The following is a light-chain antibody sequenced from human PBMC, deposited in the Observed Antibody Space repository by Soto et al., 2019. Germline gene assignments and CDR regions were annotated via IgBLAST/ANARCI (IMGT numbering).Light chain of an antibody. V-gene: IGLV2-14*01. CDR3: SSYTATSTLV. Sequence: QSVVTQPASVSGSSGQSITISCTGASSNIGGYKYVSWYQQHPGKAPKLIIYEVNNRPSGVSNRFSGSKSGNTASLTISGLQADDEADYYCSSYTATSTLVFGTGTKVTVL. J-gene: IGLJ1*01. CDR2: EVN. CDR1: SSNIGGYKY.